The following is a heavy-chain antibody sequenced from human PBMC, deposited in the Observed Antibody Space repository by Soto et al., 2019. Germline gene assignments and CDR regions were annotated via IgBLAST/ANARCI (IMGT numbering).Heavy chain of an antibody. D-gene: IGHD2-15*01. Sequence: PGGSLRLSCAASGFTFSSYWMHWVRQGPGKGLVWVSHINSDGSSTTYADSVKGRFTISRDNAKNTLYLQMNSLRAEDTAVYYCTRDLSGAFDYWGQGTLVTVSS. CDR1: GFTFSSYW. V-gene: IGHV3-74*01. CDR3: TRDLSGAFDY. J-gene: IGHJ4*02. CDR2: INSDGSST.